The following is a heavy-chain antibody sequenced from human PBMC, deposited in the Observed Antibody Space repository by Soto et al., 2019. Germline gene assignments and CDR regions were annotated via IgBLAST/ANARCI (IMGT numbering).Heavy chain of an antibody. CDR3: AKDGGADGYFGNWLDP. CDR2: IIPIFGTT. CDR1: GGTFSNYA. Sequence: QVQLVQSGAEVKKPGSSVKVSCKASGGTFSNYAIIWVRQAPGQGLEWVGRIIPIFGTTNVAQKFQGRVTITADESTTTANMELSGLRSDDTAVYYCAKDGGADGYFGNWLDPWGQGTLVTVSS. J-gene: IGHJ5*02. V-gene: IGHV1-69*15. D-gene: IGHD5-12*01.